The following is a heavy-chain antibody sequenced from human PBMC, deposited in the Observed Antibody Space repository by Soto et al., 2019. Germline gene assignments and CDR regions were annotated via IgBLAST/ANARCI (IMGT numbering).Heavy chain of an antibody. Sequence: SVKVSCKASGVTFSSYAISWVRQAPGQGLEWMGGIIPIFGTANYAQKFQGRVTITADESTSTAYMELSSLRSEDTAVYYCARVFPYLVDGLADGTFDIWGQGTMVTVSS. CDR2: IIPIFGTA. CDR3: ARVFPYLVDGLADGTFDI. CDR1: GVTFSSYA. D-gene: IGHD1-26*01. V-gene: IGHV1-69*13. J-gene: IGHJ3*02.